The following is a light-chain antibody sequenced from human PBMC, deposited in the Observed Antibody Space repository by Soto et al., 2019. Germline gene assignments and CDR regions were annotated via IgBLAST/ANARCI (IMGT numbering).Light chain of an antibody. J-gene: IGKJ1*01. V-gene: IGKV1-5*03. CDR2: KAS. Sequence: DIQMTQSPSTLSASVGDRVTITCRASQSISSWLAWYQQKPGKAPKLLIYKASTLQSGVPSRFSGSGSGTEFTLAISSLQPDNFETYYGKQKNDNWTLGQGPKWK. CDR3: KQKNDNWT. CDR1: QSISSW.